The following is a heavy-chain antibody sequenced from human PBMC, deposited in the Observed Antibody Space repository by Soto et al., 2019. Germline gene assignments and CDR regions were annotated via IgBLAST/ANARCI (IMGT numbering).Heavy chain of an antibody. D-gene: IGHD6-13*01. CDR2: IIPILGIA. CDR1: GGTFSSYT. V-gene: IGHV1-69*02. CDR3: ARINGPLAAARYYFDY. J-gene: IGHJ4*02. Sequence: SVKVSCKASGGTFSSYTISWVRQAPGQGLEWMGRIIPILGIANYAQKFQGRVTITADKSTSTAYMELSSLRSEDTAVYYCARINGPLAAARYYFDYWGQGTLVTVSS.